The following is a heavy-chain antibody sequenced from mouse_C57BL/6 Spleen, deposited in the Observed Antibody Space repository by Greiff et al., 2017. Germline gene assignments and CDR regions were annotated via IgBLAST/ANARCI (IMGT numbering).Heavy chain of an antibody. J-gene: IGHJ3*01. CDR3: TRDRHYGSSSAWFAY. CDR1: GFTFSSYA. Sequence: DVQVVESGEGLVKPGGSLKLSCAASGFTFSSYAMSWVRQTPEKRLEWVAYISSGGDYIYYADTVKGRFTISRDNARNTLYLQMSSLKSEDTAMYYCTRDRHYGSSSAWFAYWGQGTLVTVSA. V-gene: IGHV5-9-1*02. D-gene: IGHD1-1*01. CDR2: ISSGGDYI.